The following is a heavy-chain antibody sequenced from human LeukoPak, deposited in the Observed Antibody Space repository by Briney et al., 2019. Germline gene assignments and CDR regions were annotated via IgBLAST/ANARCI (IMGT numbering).Heavy chain of an antibody. CDR1: GFIFSDFE. CDR3: ARAGYPDY. D-gene: IGHD5-12*01. Sequence: PGGSLRLSCAASGFIFSDFEMNWVRQAPGKGLEWVSYIGTIGPKIFYADSVKGRFTISRDNAKNSLHLQMSSLRVEDTGVYYCARAGYPDYWGRGTLVTVSS. J-gene: IGHJ4*02. V-gene: IGHV3-48*03. CDR2: IGTIGPKI.